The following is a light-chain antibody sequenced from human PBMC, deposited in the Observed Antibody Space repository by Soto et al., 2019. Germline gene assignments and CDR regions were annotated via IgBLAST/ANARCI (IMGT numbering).Light chain of an antibody. CDR1: QSLSGSQ. CDR2: AAS. J-gene: IGKJ1*01. V-gene: IGKV3-20*01. Sequence: EIVLTQSPGTLSLSPGERATLSCTASQSLSGSQLAWYQQKPGQAPRLLIHAASSRATGISDRFTGSGSGTDFTLTITTLEPEDFAVYYCQQYGSSPRTFGLGTKVDI. CDR3: QQYGSSPRT.